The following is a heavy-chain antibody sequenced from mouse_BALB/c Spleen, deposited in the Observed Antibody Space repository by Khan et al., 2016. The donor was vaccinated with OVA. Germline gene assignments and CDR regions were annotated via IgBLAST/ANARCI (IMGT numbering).Heavy chain of an antibody. J-gene: IGHJ3*01. CDR2: ISGAATYT. CDR1: GFTFSSFV. CDR3: TNGNYGWFAY. V-gene: IGHV5-9-1*01. D-gene: IGHD2-1*01. Sequence: EVELVESGGGLVEPGGSLKLSCAASGFTFSSFVMSWVRQTPEKRRGWVATISGAATYTYYPDSIKGRFTISRDKAKNTLYLHMNSLRSDDTAIYYCTNGNYGWFAYWGLGTLVTVST.